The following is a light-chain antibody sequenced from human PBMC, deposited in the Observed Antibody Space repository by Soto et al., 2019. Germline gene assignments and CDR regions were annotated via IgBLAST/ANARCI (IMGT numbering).Light chain of an antibody. Sequence: QSALTQPPSASGSPGQSVTISCNGTSSDVGGYNYVSWYQQHPGKAPKLMIYEVSKRPSGVPDRFSGSKSGNTASLTVSGLQAEDEADYYCSSFAGSTLYVFGTGTKLTVL. J-gene: IGLJ1*01. CDR1: SSDVGGYNY. CDR2: EVS. V-gene: IGLV2-8*01. CDR3: SSFAGSTLYV.